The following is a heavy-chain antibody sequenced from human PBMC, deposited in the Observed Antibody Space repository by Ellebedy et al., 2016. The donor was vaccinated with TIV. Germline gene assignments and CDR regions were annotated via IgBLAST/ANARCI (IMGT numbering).Heavy chain of an antibody. V-gene: IGHV4-4*07. CDR3: ARVHCSITTCDYYYMDV. D-gene: IGHD1-1*01. CDR2: IFTSGSF. CDR1: GGSVSRYF. J-gene: IGHJ6*03. Sequence: SETLSLXXTVSGGSVSRYFWSWIRQPAGKGLEWIGRIFTSGSFNYNPSLMSRVTMSVVTSKNQISLRLNSVTTADTAVCYCARVHCSITTCDYYYMDVWGKGTTVTVSS.